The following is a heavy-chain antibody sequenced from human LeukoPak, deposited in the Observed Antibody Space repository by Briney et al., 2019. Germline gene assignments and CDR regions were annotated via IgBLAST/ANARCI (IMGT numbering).Heavy chain of an antibody. CDR3: VRGGGSTCYN. D-gene: IGHD2-15*01. CDR2: INSDGSST. Sequence: GGSLRLSCAASGFTFSNNWMHWVREAPGKGLVWVSRINSDGSSTGYADSVKGRFTISRDNAKNTLYLQMNSLRVEDTAVYYCVRGGGSTCYNWGQGTLVTVSS. J-gene: IGHJ4*02. V-gene: IGHV3-74*01. CDR1: GFTFSNNW.